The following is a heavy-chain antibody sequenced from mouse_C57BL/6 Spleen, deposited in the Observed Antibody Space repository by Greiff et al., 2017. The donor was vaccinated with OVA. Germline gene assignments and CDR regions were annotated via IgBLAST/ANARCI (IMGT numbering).Heavy chain of an antibody. V-gene: IGHV1-39*01. CDR2: INPNYGTT. CDR1: GYSFTDYN. D-gene: IGHD1-1*01. CDR3: AREKLRGDFDY. Sequence: QLPQSGPAPVQPGASVDISFHSSGYSFTDYNMNWVKQSNGKSLEWIGVINPNYGTTSYNQKFKGKATLTVDQSSSTAYMQLNSLTSEDSAVYYCAREKLRGDFDYWGQGTTLTVSS. J-gene: IGHJ2*01.